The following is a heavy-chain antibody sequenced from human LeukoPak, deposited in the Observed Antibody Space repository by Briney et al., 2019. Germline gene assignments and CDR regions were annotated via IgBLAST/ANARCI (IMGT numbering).Heavy chain of an antibody. CDR3: ARDGCSSTSCFDY. J-gene: IGHJ4*02. V-gene: IGHV3-11*04. D-gene: IGHD2-2*01. CDR1: GFIFSDYY. Sequence: GGSLRLSCAASGFIFSDYYMSWVRQAPGKGLEWVSYISASGSTVNYADSVKGRFTISRDNAKRSLYLQMNNLTAEDTAVYYCARDGCSSTSCFDYWGQGTLVIVSS. CDR2: ISASGSTV.